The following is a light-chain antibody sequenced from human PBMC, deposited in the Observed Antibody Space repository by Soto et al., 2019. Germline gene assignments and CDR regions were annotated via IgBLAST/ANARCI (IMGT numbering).Light chain of an antibody. CDR1: SSDVGGYNY. CDR3: SSYTSSRTIPVV. Sequence: QSALTQPASVSGSPGQSITISCTGTSSDVGGYNYVSWYQQHPGKAPKLMIYDVSNRPSGVSNRFSGSKSGNTASLTISGLQDEDEADYYCSSYTSSRTIPVVFGGGTKVTVL. J-gene: IGLJ2*01. CDR2: DVS. V-gene: IGLV2-14*01.